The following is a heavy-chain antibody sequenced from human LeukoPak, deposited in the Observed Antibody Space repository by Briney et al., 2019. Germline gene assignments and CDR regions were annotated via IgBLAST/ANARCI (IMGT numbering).Heavy chain of an antibody. CDR1: GGSISSYY. CDR3: ARAPGYCSSTSCREVDAFDI. J-gene: IGHJ3*02. Sequence: SETLSLTCTVSGGSISSYYWSWIRQPPGKGLEWIGYIYYSGSTNYNPSLKSRVTISVDTSKNQFSLKLSSVTAADTAVYYCARAPGYCSSTSCREVDAFDIWGQGTMVTVSS. CDR2: IYYSGST. V-gene: IGHV4-59*01. D-gene: IGHD2-2*01.